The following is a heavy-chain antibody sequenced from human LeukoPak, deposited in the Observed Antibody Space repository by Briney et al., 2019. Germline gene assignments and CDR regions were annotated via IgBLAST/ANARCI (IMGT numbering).Heavy chain of an antibody. V-gene: IGHV3-11*04. CDR2: ISSSGSII. D-gene: IGHD6-13*01. CDR3: AGPKGYSGSWYQSFDF. Sequence: GGSLRLSCAASGFTFSDFYMSWIRQAPGRGLEWISYISSSGSIIYYADSVKGRFTISRDNAKNSLYLQMNSLRVEDTAVYYCAGPKGYSGSWYQSFDFWGQGTLVTVSS. CDR1: GFTFSDFY. J-gene: IGHJ4*02.